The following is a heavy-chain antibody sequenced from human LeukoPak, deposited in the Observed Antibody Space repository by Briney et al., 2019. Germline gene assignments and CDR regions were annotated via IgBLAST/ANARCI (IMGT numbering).Heavy chain of an antibody. J-gene: IGHJ4*02. Sequence: GGSLRLSCAASGFTFSTYSMNWVRQAPGKGLEWVSYISSSSSTIYYADSVKGRFTISRDNAKNSLYLQMNSLRAEDTAVYYCASPFDYWGQGTLVTVSS. CDR3: ASPFDY. CDR2: ISSSSSTI. CDR1: GFTFSTYS. V-gene: IGHV3-48*04.